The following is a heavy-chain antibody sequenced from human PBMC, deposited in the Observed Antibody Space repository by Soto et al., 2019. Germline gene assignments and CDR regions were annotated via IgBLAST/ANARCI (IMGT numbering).Heavy chain of an antibody. Sequence: GASVKVSCKASGYTFTSYGISWVRQAPGQGLEWMGWISAYNGNTNYAQKLQGRVTMTTDTSTSTAYMELRSLRSDDTAVYYCARDPRPYYDIWSGYPYYFDYWGQGTLVTVSS. CDR3: ARDPRPYYDIWSGYPYYFDY. CDR1: GYTFTSYG. D-gene: IGHD3-3*01. CDR2: ISAYNGNT. V-gene: IGHV1-18*01. J-gene: IGHJ4*02.